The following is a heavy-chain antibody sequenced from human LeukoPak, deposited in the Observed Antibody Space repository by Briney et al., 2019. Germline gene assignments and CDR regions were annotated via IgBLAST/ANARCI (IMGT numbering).Heavy chain of an antibody. CDR2: ISYDGSNK. CDR3: ARRYYYDSSGYYIIDY. J-gene: IGHJ4*02. CDR1: GFTFSSYA. V-gene: IGHV3-30*04. D-gene: IGHD3-22*01. Sequence: PGGSLRLSCAASGFTFSSYAMHWVRQAPGKGLEWVAVISYDGSNKYYADSVKGRFTISRDNSKNTLYLQMNSLRAEDTAVYYCARRYYYDSSGYYIIDYWGQGTLVTVSS.